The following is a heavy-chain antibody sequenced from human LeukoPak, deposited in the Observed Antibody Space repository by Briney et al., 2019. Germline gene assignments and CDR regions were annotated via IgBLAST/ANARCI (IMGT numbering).Heavy chain of an antibody. CDR1: GFTFSSYV. J-gene: IGHJ3*01. D-gene: IGHD2-21*01. CDR3: ARVVGNFFPN. Sequence: GSLRLSCAASGFTFSSYVMHWVRQAPGKGLEWVSVIYSGGSTYYADSVKGRFTISRDNSKNTLYLQMNSLRAEDTAVYYCARVVGNFFPNWGQGTMVTVSS. CDR2: IYSGGST. V-gene: IGHV3-66*01.